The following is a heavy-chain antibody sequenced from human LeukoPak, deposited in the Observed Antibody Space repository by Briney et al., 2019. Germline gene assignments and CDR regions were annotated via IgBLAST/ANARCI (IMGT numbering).Heavy chain of an antibody. CDR2: INHSGSS. Sequence: SETLSLTCAVYGGSLSGYYWHWIRQPPGSGLEWIGEINHSGSSNYNPSLRSRVTISVDTSKNQFSLKLSSVTAADTAVYFCARAASWYSVFDSWGQGTLVTVSS. D-gene: IGHD6-13*01. V-gene: IGHV4-34*01. CDR1: GGSLSGYY. J-gene: IGHJ4*02. CDR3: ARAASWYSVFDS.